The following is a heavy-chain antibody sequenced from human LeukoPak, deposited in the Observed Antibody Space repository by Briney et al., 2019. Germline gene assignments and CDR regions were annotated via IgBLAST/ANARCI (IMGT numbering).Heavy chain of an antibody. V-gene: IGHV3-23*01. CDR1: GFSFSSYA. D-gene: IGHD2-8*01. Sequence: GRSLRLSCAASGFSFSSYAMSWVRQAAGKGLEWVSGIDNSGGSTYYADSVKGRFTISRDNSKNTLYLQMNSLRAEDTAVYYCAKDFGNCINGVCYGTPFDYWGQGTLVTVSS. J-gene: IGHJ4*02. CDR2: IDNSGGST. CDR3: AKDFGNCINGVCYGTPFDY.